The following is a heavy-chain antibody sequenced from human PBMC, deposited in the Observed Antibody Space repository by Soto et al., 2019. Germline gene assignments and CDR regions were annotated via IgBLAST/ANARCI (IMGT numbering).Heavy chain of an antibody. CDR2: MNPNSGNT. Sequence: SVEVCCEASGYTFTSCDINWLRQATGQGLERMGWMNPNSGNTGYAQKFQGRVTMTRNTSISTAYMELSSLRSEDTAVYYCARSIMITFGGVIAYDAFDIWVQGTMVTVSS. CDR1: GYTFTSCD. J-gene: IGHJ3*02. D-gene: IGHD3-16*02. CDR3: ARSIMITFGGVIAYDAFDI. V-gene: IGHV1-8*01.